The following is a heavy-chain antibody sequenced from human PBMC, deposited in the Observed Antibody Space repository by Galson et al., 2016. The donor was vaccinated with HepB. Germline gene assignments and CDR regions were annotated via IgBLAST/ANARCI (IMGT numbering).Heavy chain of an antibody. CDR2: IRSKARSHTT. D-gene: IGHD2-21*02. CDR1: GFIFSDYY. J-gene: IGHJ6*02. CDR3: TRDSPGDSELDV. Sequence: SLRLSCATSGFIFSDYYMDWVRQAPGKGLEWVGRIRSKARSHTTEYATSVKGRFTISRDDSKNSMYLEMNSLKTEDTAVYYRTRDSPGDSELDVWGQGATVTVSS. V-gene: IGHV3-72*01.